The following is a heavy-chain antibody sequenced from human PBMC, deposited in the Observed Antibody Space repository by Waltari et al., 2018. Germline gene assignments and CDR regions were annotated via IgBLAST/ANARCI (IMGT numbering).Heavy chain of an antibody. J-gene: IGHJ4*02. V-gene: IGHV4-39*07. CDR3: VIYGDWFSFDY. CDR1: GGSISSSSYY. D-gene: IGHD4-17*01. Sequence: QLQLQESGPGLVKPSETLSLTCTVSGGSISSSSYYWGWIRQPPGKGLEVIGSICYSGRTYYNPSLTRRVTISVDTSKTQFSRKLSSVTAADTAVYYCVIYGDWFSFDYWGQGTLVTVSS. CDR2: ICYSGRT.